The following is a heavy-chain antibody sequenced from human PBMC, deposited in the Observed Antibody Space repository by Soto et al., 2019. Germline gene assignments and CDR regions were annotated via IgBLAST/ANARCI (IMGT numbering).Heavy chain of an antibody. CDR3: AREGDRSSYTADAFDI. D-gene: IGHD6-13*01. Sequence: QVQLVESGGGVVQPGRSLRLSCAASGFTFSSYGMHWVRQAPGKGLEWVAVIWYDGSNKYYADSVKGRFTISRDNSKNTLYLQMNSLRAEDTAVYYCAREGDRSSYTADAFDIWGQGTMVTVSS. CDR1: GFTFSSYG. V-gene: IGHV3-33*01. CDR2: IWYDGSNK. J-gene: IGHJ3*02.